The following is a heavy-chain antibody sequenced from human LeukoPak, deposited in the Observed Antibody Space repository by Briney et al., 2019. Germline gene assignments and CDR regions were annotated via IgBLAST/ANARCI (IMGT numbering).Heavy chain of an antibody. CDR1: GFNFRSYS. V-gene: IGHV3-66*01. Sequence: GGSLRLSCAASGFNFRSYSMNWVRQAPGKGLEWVSVIYSGGSTYYADSVKGRFTISGDNSKNTLYLQMNSLRAEDTAVYYCARDSVDILTGPYYYYGMDVWGQGTTVTVSS. D-gene: IGHD3-9*01. CDR2: IYSGGST. J-gene: IGHJ6*02. CDR3: ARDSVDILTGPYYYYGMDV.